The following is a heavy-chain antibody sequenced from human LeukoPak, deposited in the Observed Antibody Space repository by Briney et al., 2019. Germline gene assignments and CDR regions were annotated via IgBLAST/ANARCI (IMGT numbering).Heavy chain of an antibody. CDR1: GFTFSSYA. CDR2: ISYDGRNK. D-gene: IGHD6-19*01. CDR3: ARDLVSHRPLGGCSSGWYLGGEVLSFLESDY. Sequence: GGSLRLSCAASGFTFSSYAMHWVRQAPGKGLEWVAVISYDGRNKYYADSVKGRFTISRDNSKHTLYLQMNSLRAEDTAVYFCARDLVSHRPLGGCSSGWYLGGEVLSFLESDYWGQGTLVTVSS. V-gene: IGHV3-30*04. J-gene: IGHJ4*02.